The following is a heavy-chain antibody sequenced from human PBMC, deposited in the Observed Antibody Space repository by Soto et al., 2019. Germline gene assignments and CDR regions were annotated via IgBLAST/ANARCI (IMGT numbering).Heavy chain of an antibody. CDR1: GFTFSSYA. D-gene: IGHD6-19*01. V-gene: IGHV3-30-3*01. J-gene: IGHJ4*02. CDR2: ISYDGSNK. Sequence: VQLVESGGGVVQPGRSLRLSCAASGFTFSSYAMHWVRQAPGKGLEWVAVISYDGSNKYYADSVKGRFTISRDNSKNTLYLQMNNLRAEDTAVYYCARGRVEAVAGTVDYWGQGTLVTVSS. CDR3: ARGRVEAVAGTVDY.